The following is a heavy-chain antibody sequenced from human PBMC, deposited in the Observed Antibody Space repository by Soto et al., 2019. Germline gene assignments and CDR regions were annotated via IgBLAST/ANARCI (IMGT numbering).Heavy chain of an antibody. V-gene: IGHV4-59*01. J-gene: IGHJ4*02. D-gene: IGHD3-22*01. CDR2: IYYSGST. CDR3: ASIYYDSSGYPYYFDF. CDR1: GGSISSYY. Sequence: SETLSLTCTVSGGSISSYYWSWIRQPPGKGLEWIGYIYYSGSTNYNPSLKSRVTISVDTSKNQFSLKLSSVTAADTAVYYCASIYYDSSGYPYYFDFWGQGTLVTVSS.